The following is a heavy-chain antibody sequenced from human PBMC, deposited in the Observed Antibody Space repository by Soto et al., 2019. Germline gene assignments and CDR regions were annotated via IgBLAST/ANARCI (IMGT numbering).Heavy chain of an antibody. J-gene: IGHJ3*02. CDR2: IRNDGSDK. Sequence: GGSLRLSCAASGFIFSPYGIHWVRQAPGKGLEWVALIRNDGSDKYYAESVTGRFTISRDNSKNTVYLQMNSLRAEDTALYFCPRAPRMDTFEIWGQGTMVTVSS. CDR3: PRAPRMDTFEI. CDR1: GFIFSPYG. V-gene: IGHV3-33*01.